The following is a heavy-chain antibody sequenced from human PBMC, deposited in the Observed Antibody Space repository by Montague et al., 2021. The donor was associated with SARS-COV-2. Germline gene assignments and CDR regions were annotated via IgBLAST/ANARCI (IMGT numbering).Heavy chain of an antibody. V-gene: IGHV4-39*01. CDR2: FYYTTGN. CDR1: GVSITTTGYS. Sequence: SETLSLTCTVSGVSITTTGYSWSRLPPTTGQELEWFSYFYYTTGNSHTLSLRSSITMSVDTSKNPFSLRLTSMTAAATAVFSCANLLPSRVGGRGHFDNWGLGTLVTVSS. CDR3: ANLLPSRVGGRGHFDN. D-gene: IGHD1-1*01. J-gene: IGHJ4*01.